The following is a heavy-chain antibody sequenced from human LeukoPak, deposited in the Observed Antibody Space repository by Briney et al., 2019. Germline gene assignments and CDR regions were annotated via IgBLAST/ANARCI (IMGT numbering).Heavy chain of an antibody. J-gene: IGHJ4*02. D-gene: IGHD3-9*01. CDR3: ARGHYDILTASYKWTPDY. Sequence: PGGSLRLSCAASGFTFSTYNMNWVRRAPGKGLEWVASITSGGTYTYYADSVKGRFTTSRDNAKNSLSLQLSSLRAEDTAVYYCARGHYDILTASYKWTPDYWGQGILVTVSS. CDR2: ITSGGTYT. CDR1: GFTFSTYN. V-gene: IGHV3-21*06.